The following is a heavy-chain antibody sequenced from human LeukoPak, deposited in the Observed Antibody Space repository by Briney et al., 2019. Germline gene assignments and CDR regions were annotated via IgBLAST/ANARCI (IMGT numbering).Heavy chain of an antibody. CDR3: ARGGYYYDSSGYHLLPPFDY. J-gene: IGHJ4*02. V-gene: IGHV3-7*01. CDR1: GFTFSSYW. D-gene: IGHD3-22*01. Sequence: GGSLRLSCAASGFTFSSYWMSWVRQAPGKGLEWVANIKQDGSEKYYVDSVKGRFTISRDNAKNSLYLQMNSLRAEDTAVYYCARGGYYYDSSGYHLLPPFDYWGQGTLVTVSS. CDR2: IKQDGSEK.